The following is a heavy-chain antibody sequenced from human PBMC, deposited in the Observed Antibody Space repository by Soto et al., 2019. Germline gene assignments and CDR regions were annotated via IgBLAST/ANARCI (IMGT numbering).Heavy chain of an antibody. J-gene: IGHJ6*02. CDR2: IIPTGST. CDR1: GASVSGQY. V-gene: IGHV4-34*01. D-gene: IGHD3-10*01. CDR3: AKGGITMAWNYCYYGMDV. Sequence: QVQLHQWGAGLLKPSETLSLTCAVSGASVSGQYWSWIRQPPGKGLEWVGEIIPTGSTTYNPSLKSRLSFPLDTSNNHVSLNLSSVSAADTAVYYCAKGGITMAWNYCYYGMDVWGQGTTVTVSS.